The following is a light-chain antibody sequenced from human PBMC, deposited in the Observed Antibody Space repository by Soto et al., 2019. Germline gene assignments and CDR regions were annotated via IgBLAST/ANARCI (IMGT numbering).Light chain of an antibody. CDR2: DVS. CDR3: SSYPSSSTLVV. CDR1: SSDVGDNY. Sequence: QSALTQPASVSGSPGQSITISCTGTSSDVGDNYVSWYQQHPGKAPKLMIYDVSNRPSGVSNRFSASKSGNTASLTISGLQAEDESAYYCSSYPSSSTLVVFGGGTKLTVL. J-gene: IGLJ2*01. V-gene: IGLV2-14*01.